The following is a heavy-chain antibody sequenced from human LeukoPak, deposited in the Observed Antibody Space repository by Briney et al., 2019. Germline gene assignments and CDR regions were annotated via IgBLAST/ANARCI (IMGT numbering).Heavy chain of an antibody. CDR1: GFTFSDHY. CDR3: AKDSSRIAAAGWSRFDY. J-gene: IGHJ4*02. V-gene: IGHV3-30*02. CDR2: IRYDGSNK. D-gene: IGHD6-13*01. Sequence: GGSLRLSCAASGFTFSDHYMDWVRQAPGKGLEWVAFIRYDGSNKYYADSVKGRFTISRDNSKNTLYLQMNSLRAEDTAVYYCAKDSSRIAAAGWSRFDYWGQGTLVTVSS.